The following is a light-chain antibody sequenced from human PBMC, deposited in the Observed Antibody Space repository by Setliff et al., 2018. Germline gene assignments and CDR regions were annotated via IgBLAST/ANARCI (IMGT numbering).Light chain of an antibody. CDR1: SSDVGSYDL. CDR3: FSYTTGSTRRGV. Sequence: QSALTQPASVSGSPGQSITISCSGTSSDVGSYDLVSWYQQHPGKAPKLIIYAVSDRPSGVSNRFSGSKSANTASLTISGLQPEDEADYYCFSYTTGSTRRGVFGTGTKV. V-gene: IGLV2-14*03. CDR2: AVS. J-gene: IGLJ1*01.